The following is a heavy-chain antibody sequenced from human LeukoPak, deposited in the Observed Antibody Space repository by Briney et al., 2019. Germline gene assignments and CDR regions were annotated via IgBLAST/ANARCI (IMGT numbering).Heavy chain of an antibody. J-gene: IGHJ4*02. CDR1: GFTFDDYA. V-gene: IGHV3-43*02. CDR3: ARDSYNSPL. Sequence: QPGGSLRLSCAASGFTFDDYAMHWVRQAPGKGLEWVSLISGDGGSTYYADSVKGRFTISRDNAKNSLYLQMNSLRAEDTAVYYCARDSYNSPLWGQGTLVTVSS. D-gene: IGHD5-24*01. CDR2: ISGDGGST.